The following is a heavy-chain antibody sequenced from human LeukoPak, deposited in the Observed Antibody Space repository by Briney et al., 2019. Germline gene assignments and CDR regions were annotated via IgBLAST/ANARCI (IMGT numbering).Heavy chain of an antibody. CDR1: GFTFSSYA. CDR3: ANSRANDGFLVFDY. CDR2: ISGSGGST. J-gene: IGHJ4*02. V-gene: IGHV3-23*01. D-gene: IGHD1-1*01. Sequence: PGRSLRLSCAASGFTFSSYAMSWVRQAPGRGLEWVSVISGSGGSTYYADSVKGRFTISRDNSKNTLYLQMNSLRAEDTAVYHCANSRANDGFLVFDYWGQGGLVSVSS.